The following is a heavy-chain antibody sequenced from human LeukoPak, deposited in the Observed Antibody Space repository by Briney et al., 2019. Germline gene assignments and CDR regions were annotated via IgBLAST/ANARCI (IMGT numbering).Heavy chain of an antibody. J-gene: IGHJ6*03. Sequence: PGRSLRLSCAASGFTFSSYAMHWVRQAPGKGLEWVAVISYDGSNKYYADSVKGRFTISRDNSKNTLYLQMNSLRAEDTAVHYCGRGPGRQPHYYYYMDVWGKGTTVTVSS. CDR2: ISYDGSNK. D-gene: IGHD2-8*02. CDR3: GRGPGRQPHYYYYMDV. V-gene: IGHV3-30*04. CDR1: GFTFSSYA.